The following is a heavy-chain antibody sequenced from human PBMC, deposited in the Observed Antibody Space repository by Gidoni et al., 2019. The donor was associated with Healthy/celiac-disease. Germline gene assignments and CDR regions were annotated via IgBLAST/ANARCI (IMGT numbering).Heavy chain of an antibody. Sequence: EVQLVESGGGLVKPGGSLRLPCASSGFTFCSYSINWVRQAPGKGLEWVSSISSSSSYIYYADSVKGRFTISRDNAKNSLYLQMNSLRAEDTAVYYCARGHYDFWSGYHDYWGQGTLVTVSS. V-gene: IGHV3-21*01. J-gene: IGHJ4*02. D-gene: IGHD3-3*01. CDR1: GFTFCSYS. CDR3: ARGHYDFWSGYHDY. CDR2: ISSSSSYI.